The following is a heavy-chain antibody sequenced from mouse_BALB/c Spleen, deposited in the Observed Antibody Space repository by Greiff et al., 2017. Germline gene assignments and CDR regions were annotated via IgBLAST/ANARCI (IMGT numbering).Heavy chain of an antibody. CDR2: ISSGGSYT. CDR3: ANNPDGDY. D-gene: IGHD1-3*01. CDR1: GFTFSSYG. J-gene: IGHJ2*01. V-gene: IGHV5-6*01. Sequence: EVQGVESGGDLVKPGGSLKLSCAASGFTFSSYGMSWVRQTPDKRLEWVATISSGGSYTYYPDSVKGRFTISRDNAKNTLYLQMSSLKSEDTAMYYCANNPDGDYWGQGTTLTVSS.